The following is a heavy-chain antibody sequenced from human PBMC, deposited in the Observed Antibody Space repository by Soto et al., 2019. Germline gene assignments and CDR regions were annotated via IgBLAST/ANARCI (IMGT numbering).Heavy chain of an antibody. V-gene: IGHV1-69*12. Sequence: QVQLVQSGAEMKEPGSSVKVSCKTSGGTFSSSAISWLRQAPGQGLEWMGGIIPLFRTPDYAQKFQGRVTIAADDSTSTAYMELSSLRSEDTAVYYCARDNDRLQLGGNYYYMLDVWGQGTTITVSS. CDR1: GGTFSSSA. CDR3: ARDNDRLQLGGNYYYMLDV. J-gene: IGHJ6*02. CDR2: IIPLFRTP. D-gene: IGHD4-4*01.